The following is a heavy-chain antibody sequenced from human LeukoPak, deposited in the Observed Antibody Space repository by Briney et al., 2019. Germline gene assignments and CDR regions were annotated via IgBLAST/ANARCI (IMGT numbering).Heavy chain of an antibody. D-gene: IGHD3-10*01. J-gene: IGHJ4*02. Sequence: ASVKLSCKASGYTFTGYNIHWVRQAPGHGLEWMGWINPNTGGTNYAQKFQGRVTMTRDTSISSAYMELSRLRSDDTALYYCARDQSSITISYYWGKGTMVTVSS. CDR2: INPNTGGT. CDR3: ARDQSSITISYY. V-gene: IGHV1-2*02. CDR1: GYTFTGYN.